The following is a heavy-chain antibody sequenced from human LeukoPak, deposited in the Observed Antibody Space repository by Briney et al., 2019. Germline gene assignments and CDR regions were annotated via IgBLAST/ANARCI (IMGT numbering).Heavy chain of an antibody. J-gene: IGHJ4*02. CDR2: ISGSGGST. CDR1: GFTFSSYA. D-gene: IGHD3-3*01. Sequence: PGGSLRLSCAASGFTFSSYAMSWVRQAPGKGLEWVSAISGSGGSTYYADSVKGRFTISRDNSKNTLYLQMNSLRAEDTAVYYCAIPPPSYYVFWRGYYPFDYWGRETLVTVS. CDR3: AIPPPSYYVFWRGYYPFDY. V-gene: IGHV3-23*01.